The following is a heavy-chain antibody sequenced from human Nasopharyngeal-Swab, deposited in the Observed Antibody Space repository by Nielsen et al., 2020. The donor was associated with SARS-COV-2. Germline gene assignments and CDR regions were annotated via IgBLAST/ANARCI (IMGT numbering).Heavy chain of an antibody. J-gene: IGHJ4*02. Sequence: GGSLRLSCAASGFSFTTYWIHWVRQSPGNGLLWVSRIDTDGAITNYAASVKGRFTISTDNAKNTLYLRMNSLRADDTAVYYCARDVGGRDNYWGQGALVTVSS. CDR1: GFSFTTYW. CDR3: ARDVGGRDNY. D-gene: IGHD2-15*01. V-gene: IGHV3-74*01. CDR2: IDTDGAIT.